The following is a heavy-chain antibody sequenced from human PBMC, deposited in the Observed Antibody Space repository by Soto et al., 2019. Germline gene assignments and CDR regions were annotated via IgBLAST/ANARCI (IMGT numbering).Heavy chain of an antibody. CDR2: IYYTGST. V-gene: IGHV4-59*02. D-gene: IGHD3-10*01. Sequence: SETLSLTCSVSGGSVSSYWWSWIRQPPGKGLEWIGYIYYTGSTNYSPSLKGRVTISLDASKSQFSLKLTSVTAADTAVYYCASGPGASDYYFGYWGPGTLVTVSS. CDR3: ASGPGASDYYFGY. CDR1: GGSVSSYW. J-gene: IGHJ4*02.